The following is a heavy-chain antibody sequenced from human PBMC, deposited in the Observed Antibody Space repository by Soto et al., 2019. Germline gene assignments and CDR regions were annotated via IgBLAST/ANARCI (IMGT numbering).Heavy chain of an antibody. CDR3: ARIDCSSTRCHLFDYYYYFGMDV. J-gene: IGHJ6*02. Sequence: ASVKVSCKASGYTFTGYYMHWVRQAPGQGLEWMGWINPNSGGTNYAQKFQGRVTMTRDTSISTAYMELSRLRSDDTAVYYCARIDCSSTRCHLFDYYYYFGMDVWGQGTTVTVYS. CDR1: GYTFTGYY. V-gene: IGHV1-2*02. D-gene: IGHD2-2*01. CDR2: INPNSGGT.